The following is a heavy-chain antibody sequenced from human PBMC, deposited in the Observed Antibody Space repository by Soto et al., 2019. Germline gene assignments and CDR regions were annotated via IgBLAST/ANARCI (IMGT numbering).Heavy chain of an antibody. D-gene: IGHD3-10*01. V-gene: IGHV3-30*03. CDR2: ISYDVSIE. Sequence: QVQLVESGGGVVQPGRSLRLSCAASGFTFSNYGMNWVRQAPGKGLDWVAVISYDVSIESYSESVKGRFTMSRDNSENTVYLQMNSLRTEDTAVYFCGRDWVWFGAHPIDNWGQGTLVTVSS. CDR3: GRDWVWFGAHPIDN. J-gene: IGHJ4*02. CDR1: GFTFSNYG.